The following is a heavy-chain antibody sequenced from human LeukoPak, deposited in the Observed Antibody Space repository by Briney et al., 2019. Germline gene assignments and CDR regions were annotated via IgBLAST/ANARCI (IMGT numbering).Heavy chain of an antibody. J-gene: IGHJ4*02. CDR3: ARWSSGTTRGYH. D-gene: IGHD6-19*01. V-gene: IGHV3-7*01. CDR2: IKQDGSEK. Sequence: PGGSLRLSCAASGFTFSNYWMNWVRQAPGKGLEWVANIKQDGSEKYYVDSVKGRFTISRDNANNSLYLQMNSLRAEDTAVYYYARWSSGTTRGYHWGQGTLVTVSS. CDR1: GFTFSNYW.